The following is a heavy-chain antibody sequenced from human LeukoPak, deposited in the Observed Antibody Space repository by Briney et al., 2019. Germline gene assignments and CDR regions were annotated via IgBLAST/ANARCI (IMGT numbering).Heavy chain of an antibody. CDR3: ASETWGSQWNYYYYYMDV. CDR2: TSSSSSYI. D-gene: IGHD7-27*01. CDR1: GFTFSSYS. V-gene: IGHV3-21*01. Sequence: GGSLRLSCAASGFTFSSYSMNWVRQAPGKGLEWVSSTSSSSSYIYYADSVKGRFTISRDNANNSLYLQMNSLRAEDTAVYYCASETWGSQWNYYYYYMDVWGKGTTVTVSS. J-gene: IGHJ6*03.